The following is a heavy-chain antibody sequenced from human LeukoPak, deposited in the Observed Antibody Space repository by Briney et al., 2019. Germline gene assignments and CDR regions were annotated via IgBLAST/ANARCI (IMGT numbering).Heavy chain of an antibody. Sequence: SETLSLTCAVYGGSFSGYYWSWIRQPPGKGLEWIGEINHSGSTNYNPSLKSRVTISVDTSKNQLSLKLSSVTAADTAVYYCARSAACSSTSCYFDYWGQGTLVTVSS. CDR1: GGSFSGYY. CDR3: ARSAACSSTSCYFDY. J-gene: IGHJ4*02. V-gene: IGHV4-34*01. CDR2: INHSGST. D-gene: IGHD2-2*01.